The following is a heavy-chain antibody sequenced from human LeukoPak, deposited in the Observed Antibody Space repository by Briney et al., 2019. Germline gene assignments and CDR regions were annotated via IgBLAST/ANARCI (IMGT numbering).Heavy chain of an antibody. J-gene: IGHJ6*03. D-gene: IGHD3-22*01. CDR2: ISGSGGST. CDR1: GFTFSGYA. V-gene: IGHV3-23*01. Sequence: GGSLRLSCAASGFTFSGYAMRWVRQAPGKGLEWVSAISGSGGSTYYADSVKGRFTISRDNSKNTLYLQMNSLRAEDTAVYYCAKDHSLLTYYDSSDRDMDVWGKGTTVTVSS. CDR3: AKDHSLLTYYDSSDRDMDV.